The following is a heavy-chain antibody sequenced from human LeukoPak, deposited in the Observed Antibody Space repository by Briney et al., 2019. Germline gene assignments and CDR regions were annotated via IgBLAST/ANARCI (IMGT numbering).Heavy chain of an antibody. CDR1: GYTFTGYY. CDR2: INPNSGGT. Sequence: ASVKVSCKASGYTFTGYYMHWVRQAPGQGLEWMGWINPNSGGTNYAQTFQGRVTMTRDTSISTAYMELSRLRSDDTAVYYCAGYCSGGSCYSEGATWGQGTLVTVSS. CDR3: AGYCSGGSCYSEGAT. D-gene: IGHD2-15*01. J-gene: IGHJ4*02. V-gene: IGHV1-2*02.